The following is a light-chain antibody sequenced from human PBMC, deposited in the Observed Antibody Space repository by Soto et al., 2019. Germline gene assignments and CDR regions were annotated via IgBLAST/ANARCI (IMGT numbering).Light chain of an antibody. CDR2: EVT. CDR3: SSYRRPTTLV. CDR1: NTDIGGYNW. V-gene: IGLV2-14*01. Sequence: QSALTQPASVSGSPGQSITISCTGTNTDIGGYNWVSWYQQHPGRAPKLIIYEVTNRPSGVSDRFSGSKSGNTASLTISGLQTDDEADYFCSSYRRPTTLVFGPGTKVTAL. J-gene: IGLJ1*01.